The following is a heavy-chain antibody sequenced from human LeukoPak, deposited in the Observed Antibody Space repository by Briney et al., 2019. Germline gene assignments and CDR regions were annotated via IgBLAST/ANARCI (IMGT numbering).Heavy chain of an antibody. CDR3: ARGGITMIVPSPSGNPDY. J-gene: IGHJ4*02. D-gene: IGHD3-22*01. CDR1: GYTFTSYD. CDR2: MNPNSGNT. Sequence: ASVKVSCKASGYTFTSYDINWVRQATGQGLEWMGWMNPNSGNTGYAQKFQGRVTMTRNTSISTAYMELSSLRSEDTAVYYCARGGITMIVPSPSGNPDYWGQGTLVTVSS. V-gene: IGHV1-8*01.